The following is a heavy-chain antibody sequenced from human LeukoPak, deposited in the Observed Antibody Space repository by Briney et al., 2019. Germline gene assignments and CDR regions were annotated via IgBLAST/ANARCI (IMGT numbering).Heavy chain of an antibody. CDR1: GFTFSGYA. CDR3: VKDAGNSFDY. D-gene: IGHD1-14*01. V-gene: IGHV3-48*01. CDR2: IYSSDTT. Sequence: PGGSLRLSCAASGFTFSGYAMNWVRQAPGKGLEWVSHIYSSDTTYADSVKGRFTLSRDNSKNTLYLQMSSLRPEDTAVYYCVKDAGNSFDYWGQGTLVTVSS. J-gene: IGHJ4*02.